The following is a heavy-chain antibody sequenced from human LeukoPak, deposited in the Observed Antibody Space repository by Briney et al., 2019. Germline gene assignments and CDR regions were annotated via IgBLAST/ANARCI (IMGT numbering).Heavy chain of an antibody. Sequence: GGSLRLSCAASGFSFSGYSMSWVRQAPRRGLEWVSYIYPGGDTTYYADSVKGRFTISRDNSKNTLYLQMNSLRAEDTAVYYCAKDHDPYSGSYLPALYFDYWGQGTLVTVSS. CDR2: IYPGGDTT. D-gene: IGHD1-26*01. J-gene: IGHJ4*02. V-gene: IGHV3-NL1*01. CDR1: GFSFSGYS. CDR3: AKDHDPYSGSYLPALYFDY.